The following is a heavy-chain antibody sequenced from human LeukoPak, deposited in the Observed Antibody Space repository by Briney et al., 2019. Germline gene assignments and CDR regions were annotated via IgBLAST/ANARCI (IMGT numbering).Heavy chain of an antibody. CDR1: GFTFSTYW. D-gene: IGHD3-10*01. CDR3: ARDRGADRFDY. Sequence: GGSLRLSCAASGFTFSTYWMSWVRQAPGKGLEWVANIRQDGGEKYYMDSVKGRFTISRDNAKNSLHLEMNSLRAEDTAVYYCARDRGADRFDYWGQGTQVTVSS. CDR2: IRQDGGEK. J-gene: IGHJ4*02. V-gene: IGHV3-7*01.